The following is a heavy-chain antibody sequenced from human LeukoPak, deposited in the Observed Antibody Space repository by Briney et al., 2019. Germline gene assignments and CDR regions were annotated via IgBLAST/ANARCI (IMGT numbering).Heavy chain of an antibody. Sequence: SETLSLTCAVYGGSFSGYYWSWIRQPPGKGLEWIGEINHSGSINYNPSLKSRVTILIDTSKNQFSLKLTSVTAADTAVYFCARGHEEWEVLQRAVHFDYWGQGNLVTVSS. J-gene: IGHJ4*02. CDR1: GGSFSGYY. V-gene: IGHV4-34*01. CDR2: INHSGSI. D-gene: IGHD1-26*01. CDR3: ARGHEEWEVLQRAVHFDY.